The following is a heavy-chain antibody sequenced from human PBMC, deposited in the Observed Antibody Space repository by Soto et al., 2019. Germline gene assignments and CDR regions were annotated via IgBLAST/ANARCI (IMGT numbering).Heavy chain of an antibody. J-gene: IGHJ3*02. CDR2: INPNSGGT. CDR1: GYTFTGYY. Sequence: ASVKVSCKASGYTFTGYYMHCVRQAPGQGLEWMGWINPNSGGTNYAQKFQGWVTMTRDTSISTAYMELSRLRSDDTAVYYCARGDYCGGDCYPGDAFDIWGQGTMVTVSS. D-gene: IGHD2-21*01. V-gene: IGHV1-2*04. CDR3: ARGDYCGGDCYPGDAFDI.